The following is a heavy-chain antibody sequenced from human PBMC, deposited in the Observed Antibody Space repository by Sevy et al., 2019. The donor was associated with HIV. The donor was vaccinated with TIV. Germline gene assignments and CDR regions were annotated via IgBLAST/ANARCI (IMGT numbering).Heavy chain of an antibody. V-gene: IGHV3-48*01. CDR1: GFTFSSYS. J-gene: IGHJ6*02. CDR2: ISSSSSTI. D-gene: IGHD1-20*01. Sequence: GGSLRLSCAASGFTFSSYSMNWVRQAPGKGLEWVSYISSSSSTIYYADSVKGRFTISRDSAKNSLYLQMNSLRAEDTAVYYCARAREGITGTFYYYGMDVWGQGTTVTVSS. CDR3: ARAREGITGTFYYYGMDV.